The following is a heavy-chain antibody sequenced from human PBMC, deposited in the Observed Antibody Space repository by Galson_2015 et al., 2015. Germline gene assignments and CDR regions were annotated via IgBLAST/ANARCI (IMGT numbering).Heavy chain of an antibody. D-gene: IGHD1-26*01. CDR1: GFTFSSYE. Sequence: LILSCAASGFTFSSYEMNWVRQAPGKGLEWVSYISGSGGSLYYADSVKGRFTISRDNAKNSLYLQMNSLRVEDTAVYYCARREHRYDYWGQGTLVTVSS. CDR2: ISGSGGSL. J-gene: IGHJ4*02. V-gene: IGHV3-48*03. CDR3: ARREHRYDY.